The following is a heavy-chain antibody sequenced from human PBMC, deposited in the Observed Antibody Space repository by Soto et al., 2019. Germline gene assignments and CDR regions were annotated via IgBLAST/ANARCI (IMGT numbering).Heavy chain of an antibody. J-gene: IGHJ3*01. V-gene: IGHV3-11*06. Sequence: GGSLRLSCAASGFTFSDYYMSWIRQAPGKGLEWVSYMSSGSTYTNYADSVKGRFTISRDNAKNSLYLQMNSLRVEDTAVYYCVRDTSGYGDYADWGQGTMVTVSS. D-gene: IGHD4-17*01. CDR2: MSSGSTYT. CDR3: VRDTSGYGDYAD. CDR1: GFTFSDYY.